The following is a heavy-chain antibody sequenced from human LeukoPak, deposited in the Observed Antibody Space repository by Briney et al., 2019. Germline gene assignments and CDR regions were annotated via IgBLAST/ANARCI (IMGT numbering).Heavy chain of an antibody. Sequence: PGGSLRLSCAASGFTFSSYSMNWVRQAPGKGLEWVSSISSSSSYIYYADSVKGRFTISRDNAKNSLYLQMNSLRAEDTAVYYCARDDGAYSSSWYGEWGQGTLVTVSS. CDR3: ARDDGAYSSSWYGE. J-gene: IGHJ4*02. CDR2: ISSSSSYI. V-gene: IGHV3-21*01. CDR1: GFTFSSYS. D-gene: IGHD6-13*01.